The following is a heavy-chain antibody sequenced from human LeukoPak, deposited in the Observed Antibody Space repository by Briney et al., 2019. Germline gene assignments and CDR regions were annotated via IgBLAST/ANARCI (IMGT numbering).Heavy chain of an antibody. V-gene: IGHV1-8*01. CDR3: ARDQTFLGGENVVTAPDY. J-gene: IGHJ4*02. Sequence: ASVKVSCKASGYTFTSYDINWVRQATGQGLEWMGWMNPNSGNTGYAQKFQGRVTMARNTSISTAYMELGSLRAEDMAVYYCARDQTFLGGENVVTAPDYWGQGTLVTVSS. CDR1: GYTFTSYD. CDR2: MNPNSGNT. D-gene: IGHD2-21*02.